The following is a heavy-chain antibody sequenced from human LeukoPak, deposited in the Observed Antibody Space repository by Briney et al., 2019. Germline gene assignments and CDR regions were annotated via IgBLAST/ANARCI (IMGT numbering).Heavy chain of an antibody. Sequence: ASVKVSCKASGYTFTGYYMHWVRQAPGQGLEWMGWINPNSGGTNYAQKFQGRVTMTRDTSISTAYMELSRLRSDDTAVYYCAGDLTGDSTGGDYWGQGTLVTVSS. V-gene: IGHV1-2*02. J-gene: IGHJ4*02. CDR2: INPNSGGT. D-gene: IGHD3-22*01. CDR1: GYTFTGYY. CDR3: AGDLTGDSTGGDY.